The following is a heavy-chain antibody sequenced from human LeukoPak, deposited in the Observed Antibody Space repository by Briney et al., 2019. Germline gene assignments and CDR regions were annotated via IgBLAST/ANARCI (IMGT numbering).Heavy chain of an antibody. CDR3: ARLYSSSSLRMFDS. CDR1: GGSISSYY. J-gene: IGHJ4*02. Sequence: SETLSLTCTDSGGSISSYYWSWIRQPPGKGLEWIGYIYTSGSTNYNPSLKSRVTISVDTSKNQFSLKLSSVTAADTAVYYCARLYSSSSLRMFDSWGQGTLVTVSS. D-gene: IGHD6-6*01. V-gene: IGHV4-4*09. CDR2: IYTSGST.